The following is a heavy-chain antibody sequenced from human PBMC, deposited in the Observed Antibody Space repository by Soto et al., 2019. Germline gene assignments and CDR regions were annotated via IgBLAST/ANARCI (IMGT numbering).Heavy chain of an antibody. Sequence: ASVKVSCKASGYTFTSYGIHWVRQAPGQGLEWMGGIIPIFGTANYAQKFQGRVTITADESTSTAYMELSSLRSEDTAVYYCARGDYVWGSYRCDYWGQGTLVTVSS. V-gene: IGHV1-69*13. CDR1: GYTFTSYG. CDR3: ARGDYVWGSYRCDY. J-gene: IGHJ4*02. D-gene: IGHD3-16*02. CDR2: IIPIFGTA.